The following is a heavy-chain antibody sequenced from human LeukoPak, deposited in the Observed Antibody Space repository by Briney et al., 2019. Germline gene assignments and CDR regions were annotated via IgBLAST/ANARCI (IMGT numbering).Heavy chain of an antibody. V-gene: IGHV4-31*03. CDR1: GGSISSGGYC. Sequence: PSETLSLTCTVSGGSISSGGYCWSWIRQHPGKGLEWIGYIYYSGSTYYNPSLKSRVTISVDTSKNQFSLKLSSVTAADTAVYYCARRITMVRGVTQAFDIWGQGTMVTVSS. CDR2: IYYSGST. CDR3: ARRITMVRGVTQAFDI. J-gene: IGHJ3*02. D-gene: IGHD3-10*01.